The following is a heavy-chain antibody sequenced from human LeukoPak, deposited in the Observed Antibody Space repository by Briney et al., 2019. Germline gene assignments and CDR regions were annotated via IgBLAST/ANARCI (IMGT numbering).Heavy chain of an antibody. D-gene: IGHD6-6*01. CDR1: GGSFSGYY. Sequence: SETLSLTCAVYGGSFSGYYWSWIRQPPGKGLEWIGEINHSGSTNYNPSLKSRVTISVDKSKSQFSLKLSSVTAADTAVYYCASGARISSSGWGYYYYGMDVWGQGTTVTVSS. J-gene: IGHJ6*02. CDR3: ASGARISSSGWGYYYYGMDV. CDR2: INHSGST. V-gene: IGHV4-34*01.